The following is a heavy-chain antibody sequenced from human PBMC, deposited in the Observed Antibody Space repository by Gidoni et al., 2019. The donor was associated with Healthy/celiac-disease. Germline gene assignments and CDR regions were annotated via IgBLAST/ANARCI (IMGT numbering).Heavy chain of an antibody. CDR1: GFTFDDYA. D-gene: IGHD1-26*01. V-gene: IGHV3-9*01. Sequence: EVQLVESGGGLVQPGRSLRLSCAAPGFTFDDYAMHWVRQAPGKGLEWVSGISWNSGSIGYADSVKGRFTISRDNAKNSLYLQMNSLRAEDTALYYCAKGSSDSQWEYTGGWFDPWGQGTLVTVSS. CDR3: AKGSSDSQWEYTGGWFDP. J-gene: IGHJ5*02. CDR2: ISWNSGSI.